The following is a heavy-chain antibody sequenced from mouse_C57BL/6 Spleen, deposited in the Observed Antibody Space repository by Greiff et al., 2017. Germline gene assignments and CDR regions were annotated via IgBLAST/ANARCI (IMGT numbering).Heavy chain of an antibody. J-gene: IGHJ4*01. V-gene: IGHV1-74*01. D-gene: IGHD1-1*01. Sequence: VQLQQPGAELVKPGASVKVSCKASGYTFTSYWMHWVKQRPGQGLEWIGRIHPSDSDTNYNQKFKGKATLTVDKSSSTAYMQLSSLTSEDSAVYYCAAPITTVVAMDYWGQGTSVTVSS. CDR2: IHPSDSDT. CDR3: AAPITTVVAMDY. CDR1: GYTFTSYW.